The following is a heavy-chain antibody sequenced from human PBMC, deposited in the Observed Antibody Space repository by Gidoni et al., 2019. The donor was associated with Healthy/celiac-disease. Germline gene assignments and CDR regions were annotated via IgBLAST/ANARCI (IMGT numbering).Heavy chain of an antibody. D-gene: IGHD5-12*01. CDR1: GSTFGDYA. J-gene: IGHJ4*02. CDR2: IRSKAYGGKT. V-gene: IGHV3-49*03. CDR3: TRGGGDIVATGENFDY. Sequence: EVQLVESGGGLVQPGRSLRLSCTAPGSTFGDYAMSWFRQAPGKALGWVGFIRSKAYGGKTEYAASVKGRFTISRDEYKSIAYLQMNSLKTEDTAVYYCTRGGGDIVATGENFDYWGQGTLVTVSS.